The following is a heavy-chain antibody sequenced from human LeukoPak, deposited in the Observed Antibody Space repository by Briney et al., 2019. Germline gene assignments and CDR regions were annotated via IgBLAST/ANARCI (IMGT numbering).Heavy chain of an antibody. CDR3: ARGGLDWTYSFDY. J-gene: IGHJ4*02. V-gene: IGHV4-61*02. Sequence: SETLSLTCTVSGGSISSGNYYWSWIRQPAGKGLEWIGRIYTSGTTNYNPSLKSRVTISVDTSKDQSSLQLSSVTAADTAVYYCARGGLDWTYSFDYWGQGTLVTVSS. CDR1: GGSISSGNYY. CDR2: IYTSGTT. D-gene: IGHD1-7*01.